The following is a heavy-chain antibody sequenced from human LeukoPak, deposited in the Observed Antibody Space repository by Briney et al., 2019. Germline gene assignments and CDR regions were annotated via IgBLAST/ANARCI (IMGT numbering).Heavy chain of an antibody. CDR3: ASWAGGNEPVASFDY. V-gene: IGHV1-2*02. D-gene: IGHD1-14*01. J-gene: IGHJ4*02. CDR2: INLYNGAT. Sequence: ASVTVSCTPTGYSFTAYYIFWVRQAPGQGLECMGWINLYNGATKYAQRFQSRVTMTRDTSISTAYMELSRLRSDDTATYYCASWAGGNEPVASFDYWGQGTLVTVSS. CDR1: GYSFTAYY.